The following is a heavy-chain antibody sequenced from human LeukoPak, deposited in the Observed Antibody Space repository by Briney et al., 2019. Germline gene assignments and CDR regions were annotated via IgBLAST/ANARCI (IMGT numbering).Heavy chain of an antibody. CDR1: GFTFSSYA. V-gene: IGHV3-30-3*01. Sequence: GGSLRLSCAASGFTFSSYAMHWVRQAPGKGLEWVAVISYDGSNKYYADSVKGRFTISRDNSKNTLYLQMNSLRAEDTAVYYCARDVEMATTYYYYGMDVWGQGTTVTASS. CDR3: ARDVEMATTYYYYGMDV. CDR2: ISYDGSNK. D-gene: IGHD5-24*01. J-gene: IGHJ6*02.